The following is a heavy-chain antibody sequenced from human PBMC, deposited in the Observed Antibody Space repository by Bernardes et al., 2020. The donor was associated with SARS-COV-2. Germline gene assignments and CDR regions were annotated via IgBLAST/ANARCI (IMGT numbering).Heavy chain of an antibody. CDR3: ARGPPPFGYSGYDMGGYR. CDR2: IYPGDSDT. J-gene: IGHJ4*02. CDR1: GYSFTSYW. D-gene: IGHD5-12*01. Sequence: GESLKISCKGSGYSFTSYWIGWVRQMPGKGLEWMGIIYPGDSDTRYSPSFQGQVTISADKSISTAYLQWSSLKASDTAMYYCARGPPPFGYSGYDMGGYRWGQGTLVTVSS. V-gene: IGHV5-51*01.